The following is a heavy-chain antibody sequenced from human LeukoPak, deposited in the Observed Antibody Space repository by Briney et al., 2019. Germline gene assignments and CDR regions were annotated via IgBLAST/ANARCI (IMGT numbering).Heavy chain of an antibody. Sequence: PSETLSLTCAVSGGSIRSSSYYWSWIRQPPGQGLEWIGYIYYSGSTNSNPSLKSRVTISVDTSKNQFSLKLSSVTAADTAVYYCARGGSGTYYHYWGQGTLVTVSS. J-gene: IGHJ4*02. D-gene: IGHD1-26*01. CDR1: GGSIRSSSYY. CDR3: ARGGSGTYYHY. CDR2: IYYSGST. V-gene: IGHV4-61*05.